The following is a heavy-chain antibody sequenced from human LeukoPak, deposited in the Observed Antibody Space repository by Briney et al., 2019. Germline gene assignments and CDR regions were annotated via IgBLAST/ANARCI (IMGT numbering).Heavy chain of an antibody. J-gene: IGHJ1*01. D-gene: IGHD6-13*01. CDR3: ARSRIAAAGPEEYFQH. CDR1: GGSITNYY. Sequence: SETLSLTCTVSGGSITNYYWSWIRQPPGKGLEWIGYIYYSGSTNYNPSLKSRVTISVDTSKNHFSLKLNSVTAADTAVYYCARSRIAAAGPEEYFQHWGQGTLVTVSS. CDR2: IYYSGST. V-gene: IGHV4-59*01.